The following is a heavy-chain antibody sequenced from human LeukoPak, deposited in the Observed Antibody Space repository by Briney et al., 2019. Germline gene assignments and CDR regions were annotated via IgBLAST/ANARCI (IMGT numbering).Heavy chain of an antibody. CDR1: GFTFSSYG. Sequence: GGSLRLSCAASGFTFSSYGMHWVRQAPGKGLEWVAVISYDGSNKYYADSVKGRFTISRDNSKNTLYLQMNSLRAEDTTVYYCAKEGPTALGAPAHYGMDVWGKGTTVTVSS. CDR3: AKEGPTALGAPAHYGMDV. J-gene: IGHJ6*04. V-gene: IGHV3-30*18. D-gene: IGHD2-2*01. CDR2: ISYDGSNK.